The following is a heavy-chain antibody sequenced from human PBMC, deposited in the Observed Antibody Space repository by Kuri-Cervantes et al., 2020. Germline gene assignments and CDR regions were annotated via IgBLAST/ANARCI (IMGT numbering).Heavy chain of an antibody. CDR3: ARAPGIAAAGTEGDYYYYGMDV. V-gene: IGHV4-30-2*01. CDR2: IYHSGST. D-gene: IGHD6-13*01. J-gene: IGHJ6*02. Sequence: SETLSLTCAVSGGSISSGGYSWSWIRQPPGKGLEWIGYIYHSGSTYYNPSLKSRVTISVDRSKNQFSLKLSSVTAADTAVYYCARAPGIAAAGTEGDYYYYGMDVWGQGTTVTVSS. CDR1: GGSISSGGYS.